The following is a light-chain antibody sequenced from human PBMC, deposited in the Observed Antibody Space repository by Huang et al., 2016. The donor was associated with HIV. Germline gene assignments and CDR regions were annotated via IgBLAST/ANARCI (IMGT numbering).Light chain of an antibody. Sequence: DIVMTQSPDSLAVSLGERATINCKSSQSVLNYYNNNNHLAWYQQKPGHPPKRLIDWASTRESGVPDRFSGSGSGTDFTLTISSLQAEDMAFYYCHQYYDTPGTFGQGTQVEIK. CDR3: HQYYDTPGT. CDR2: WAS. CDR1: QSVLNYYNNNNH. J-gene: IGKJ1*01. V-gene: IGKV4-1*01.